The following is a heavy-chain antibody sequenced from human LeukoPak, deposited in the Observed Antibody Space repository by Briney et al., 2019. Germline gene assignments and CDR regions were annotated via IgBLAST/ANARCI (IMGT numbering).Heavy chain of an antibody. Sequence: KPSETLSLTCTVSGGSISSYYWSWIRQPPGKGLEWIGYIYYSGSTNHNPSLKSRVTMSLDTSKNQFSLKLTSVTAADTAVYYCAGHYGSGFHYWGQGTLVTVSS. D-gene: IGHD3-10*01. CDR3: AGHYGSGFHY. V-gene: IGHV4-59*01. J-gene: IGHJ4*02. CDR2: IYYSGST. CDR1: GGSISSYY.